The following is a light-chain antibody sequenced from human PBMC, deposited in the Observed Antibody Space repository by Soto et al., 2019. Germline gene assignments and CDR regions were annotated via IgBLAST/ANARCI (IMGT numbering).Light chain of an antibody. CDR3: QQHNSYPLT. J-gene: IGKJ4*02. CDR1: QSISSW. CDR2: TAS. Sequence: DIQMTQSPSTLSASVRDRVTITCRASQSISSWLAWYQQKPGKAPTLLIYTASSLESGVPSRFSGSGSGTEFTLTIISLQTDDVATYYCQQHNSYPLTFGGGTKLEIK. V-gene: IGKV1-5*03.